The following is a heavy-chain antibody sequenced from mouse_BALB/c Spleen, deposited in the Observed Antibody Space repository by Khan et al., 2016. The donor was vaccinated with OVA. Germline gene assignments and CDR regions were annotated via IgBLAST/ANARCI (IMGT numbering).Heavy chain of an antibody. J-gene: IGHJ4*01. CDR3: ARQPYYHYYIMDY. CDR1: GFSLTNYG. Sequence: QVQLKQSAPGLVAPSQSLSITCTISGFSLTNYGVHWVRQPPGKGLEWLVVIWSDGSTTYNSTLKSRLSISKDNSKSQVFLKMNSLQTDDTAMYFCARQPYYHYYIMDYGGQGTSVTVSS. D-gene: IGHD2-10*01. V-gene: IGHV2-6-1*01. CDR2: IWSDGST.